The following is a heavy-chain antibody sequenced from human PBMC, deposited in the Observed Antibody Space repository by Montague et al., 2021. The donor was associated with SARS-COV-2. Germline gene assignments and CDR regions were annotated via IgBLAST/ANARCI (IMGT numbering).Heavy chain of an antibody. CDR1: GASISSRSYY. Sequence: SETLSLTRTVSGASISSRSYYWGWIRQPPGKGLEWIGFNYYSGSTYYNPTLKSRVTISVDTSKNQFSLKLSSVTAADTAVYYCATLRSSITIFGVVQGYYFDDWGQGTLVTVSS. J-gene: IGHJ4*02. CDR2: NYYSGST. D-gene: IGHD3-3*01. CDR3: ATLRSSITIFGVVQGYYFDD. V-gene: IGHV4-39*01.